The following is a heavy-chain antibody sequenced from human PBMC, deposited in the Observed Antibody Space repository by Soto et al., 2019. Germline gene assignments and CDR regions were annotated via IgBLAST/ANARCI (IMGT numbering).Heavy chain of an antibody. D-gene: IGHD1-1*01. J-gene: IGHJ6*02. CDR1: GYTFTSYD. V-gene: IGHV1-8*01. Sequence: QVQLVQSGAEVKKPGASVKVSCKASGYTFTSYDINWVRQATGQGLEWMGWMNANSGNTGYVQKFQGRVTMTRNTSISTAYMELSRLRSEDTAVYCCARERTGTTSMDVWGQGTTVTVSS. CDR2: MNANSGNT. CDR3: ARERTGTTSMDV.